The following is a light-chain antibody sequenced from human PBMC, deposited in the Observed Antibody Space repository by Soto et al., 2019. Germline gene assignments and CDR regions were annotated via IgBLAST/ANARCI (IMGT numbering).Light chain of an antibody. J-gene: IGLJ1*01. CDR1: RSDIGEYNY. CDR2: EAS. Sequence: QSVLTQPASVSGSPGQSITSSGTGTRSDIGEYNYVSWYQQHPGKAPKLIIYEASYRPSGVSDRFSGSKSDNTASLTISGLQAEDEAHSYCSSHSSSSTLYVFGSGTKLTVL. V-gene: IGLV2-14*01. CDR3: SSHSSSSTLYV.